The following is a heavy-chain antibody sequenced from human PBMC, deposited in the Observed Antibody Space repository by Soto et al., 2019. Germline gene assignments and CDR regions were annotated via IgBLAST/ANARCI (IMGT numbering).Heavy chain of an antibody. Sequence: EVQLVESGGGLVQPGGSLRLSCAASGFTFSSYWMHWVRQAPGKGLVWVSRINTDGSSTSYADSVKGRFTISRDNAENTLYLQMHSLTAEDTAVYYCARGETRHSSLSVYRGQGTLVTVAS. CDR2: INTDGSST. CDR3: ARGETRHSSLSVY. CDR1: GFTFSSYW. V-gene: IGHV3-74*01. J-gene: IGHJ4*02. D-gene: IGHD3-22*01.